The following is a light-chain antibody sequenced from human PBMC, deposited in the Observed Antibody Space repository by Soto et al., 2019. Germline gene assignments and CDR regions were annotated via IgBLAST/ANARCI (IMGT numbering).Light chain of an antibody. CDR2: GAS. V-gene: IGKV3-20*01. CDR3: QQYGSSPWT. J-gene: IGKJ1*01. CDR1: QSFDNY. Sequence: EIVLTQSPCTLSVSPGERATLSCRASQSFDNYLFWYQQQPGQAPRLLIYGASSRSTGIPDRFSGSGSGTDFTLTISRLEPEDFAVYYCQQYGSSPWTFGQGTKVDIK.